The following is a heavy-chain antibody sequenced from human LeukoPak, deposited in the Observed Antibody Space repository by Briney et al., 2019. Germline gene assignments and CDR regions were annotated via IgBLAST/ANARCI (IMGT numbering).Heavy chain of an antibody. V-gene: IGHV3-30*04. D-gene: IGHD3-10*01. J-gene: IGHJ3*02. Sequence: GGSLRLSCAASGFTFSNYAMHWVRQAPGKGLEWVAVISYDGSKKDYADSEKGRFTISRDNSKNTLYLQMNSLRAEDTAVYYCARSGGTMVRGNAFDIWGQGTMVTVSS. CDR1: GFTFSNYA. CDR2: ISYDGSKK. CDR3: ARSGGTMVRGNAFDI.